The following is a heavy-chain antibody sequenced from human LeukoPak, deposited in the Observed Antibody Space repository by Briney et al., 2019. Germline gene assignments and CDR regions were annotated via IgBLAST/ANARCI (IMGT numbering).Heavy chain of an antibody. D-gene: IGHD2-2*01. CDR3: ARDHCSSTTCLNWFDP. V-gene: IGHV4-38-2*02. CDR2: IYHSGST. CDR1: GYSISSGYY. J-gene: IGHJ5*02. Sequence: KPSETLSLTCAVSGYSISSGYYWGWIRQPPGKGLEWIGSIYHSGSTYYNPSLKSRVTISVDTSKNQFSLKLSSVTAADTAVYYCARDHCSSTTCLNWFDPWGQGTLFTVSS.